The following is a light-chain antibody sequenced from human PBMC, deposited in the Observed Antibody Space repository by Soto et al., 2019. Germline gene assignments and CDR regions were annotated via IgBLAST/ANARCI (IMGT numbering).Light chain of an antibody. CDR2: EVS. J-gene: IGLJ1*01. CDR1: SSDVGAYNY. CDR3: NSYTGTNTLV. Sequence: QSVLTQPASVSGSPGQSITISCTGTSSDVGAYNYVSWYQQHPGKAPKLMIYEVSNRPSGVSNRFSGSKSGNTASLTISGLQAEDEADYYCNSYTGTNTLVFGTGTKVTVL. V-gene: IGLV2-14*01.